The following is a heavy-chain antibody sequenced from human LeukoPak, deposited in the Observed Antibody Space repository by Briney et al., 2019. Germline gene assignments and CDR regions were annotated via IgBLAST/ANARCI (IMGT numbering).Heavy chain of an antibody. Sequence: PGGSLRLSCAASGFTFTNYAMSWVRQAPGKGLEWVSVIYSGGSTYYADSVKGRFTISRDNSKNTLYLQMNSLRAEDTAVYYCARARGGRWGVLDYWGQGTLVTVSS. V-gene: IGHV3-66*01. CDR1: GFTFTNYA. D-gene: IGHD3-10*01. CDR2: IYSGGST. J-gene: IGHJ4*02. CDR3: ARARGGRWGVLDY.